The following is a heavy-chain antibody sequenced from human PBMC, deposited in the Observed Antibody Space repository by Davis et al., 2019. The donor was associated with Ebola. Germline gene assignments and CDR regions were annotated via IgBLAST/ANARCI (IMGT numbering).Heavy chain of an antibody. D-gene: IGHD6-19*01. CDR1: GGSISSSSYY. Sequence: MPSETLSLTCTVSGGSISSSSYYWGWIRQPPGKGLEWIGSIYYSWSTYYNPSLKSRVTISVETSKNQFSLKLSSVTVAATAVYYCARRWLVQYYFDYWGQGTLVTVSS. CDR2: IYYSWST. V-gene: IGHV4-39*01. J-gene: IGHJ4*02. CDR3: ARRWLVQYYFDY.